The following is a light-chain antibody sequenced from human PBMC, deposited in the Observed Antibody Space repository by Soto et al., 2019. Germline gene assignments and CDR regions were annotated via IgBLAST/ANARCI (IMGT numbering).Light chain of an antibody. CDR3: QPYNNWPQMYT. J-gene: IGKJ2*01. CDR2: GAS. V-gene: IGKV3-15*01. Sequence: EIVMTQSPATLSVSPGERATLSCRASQSVSSNLAWYQQKPGQAPRLLIYGASTRATGIPARFSGSGSGTESTLTVNSLHSEDFAVYCCQPYNNWPQMYTFGQGTKLEIK. CDR1: QSVSSN.